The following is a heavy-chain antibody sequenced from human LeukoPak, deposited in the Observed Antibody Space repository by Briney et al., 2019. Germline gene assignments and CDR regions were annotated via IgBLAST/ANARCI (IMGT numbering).Heavy chain of an antibody. D-gene: IGHD4-17*01. CDR3: ARLGFEPTVTTVFD. V-gene: IGHV4-39*01. CDR2: IYYSGST. CDR1: GGSISSNTYY. Sequence: QSSETLSLTCTVSGGSISSNTYYWGWIRQPPGKGLEWIGSIYYSGSTYYNPSLKSRVTISVDTSKNQFSLELSSVTAADTAVYYCARLGFEPTVTTVFDWGQGTLVTVSS. J-gene: IGHJ4*02.